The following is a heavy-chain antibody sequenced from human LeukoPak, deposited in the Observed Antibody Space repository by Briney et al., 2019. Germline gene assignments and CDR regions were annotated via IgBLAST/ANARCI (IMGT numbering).Heavy chain of an antibody. CDR1: GFTFSSYG. D-gene: IGHD3-22*01. CDR2: IRYDGSNK. V-gene: IGHV3-30*02. CDR3: AKDETSYYYDSSGYYCPY. Sequence: GGSLRLSCAASGFTFSSYGMHWVRQAPGKGLEWVAFIRYDGSNKYYADSVKGRFTISRDNSKNTLYLQMNSLRAEDTAVYYCAKDETSYYYDSSGYYCPYWGQGTLVTVSS. J-gene: IGHJ4*02.